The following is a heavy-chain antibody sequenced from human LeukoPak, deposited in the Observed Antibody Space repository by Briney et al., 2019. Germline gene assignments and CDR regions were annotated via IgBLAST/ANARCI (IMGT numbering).Heavy chain of an antibody. V-gene: IGHV3-21*01. Sequence: GGSLRLSCAASGFTFSDSDMHWVRQASGKGLEWVSSISSSSSYIYYADSVKGRFTISRDNAKNSLYLQMNSLRAEDTAVYYCARDRLGYYYDSRELTWGQGTLVTVSS. J-gene: IGHJ5*02. CDR3: ARDRLGYYYDSRELT. CDR1: GFTFSDSD. CDR2: ISSSSSYI. D-gene: IGHD3-22*01.